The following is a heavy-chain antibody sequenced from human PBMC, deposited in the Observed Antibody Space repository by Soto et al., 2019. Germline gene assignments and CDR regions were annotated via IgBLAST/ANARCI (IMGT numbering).Heavy chain of an antibody. J-gene: IGHJ4*02. CDR3: TTAFEY. V-gene: IGHV3-74*01. CDR2: ISNNGSGT. Sequence: GASLRLSCGASGFTFSSYAMNWVRQVPGKGLEWVSRISNNGSGTSYADSVKGRFTISRDNAKNTLYLQMNSLRAEDTAVYYCTTAFEYWGRGTLVTVSS. CDR1: GFTFSSYA.